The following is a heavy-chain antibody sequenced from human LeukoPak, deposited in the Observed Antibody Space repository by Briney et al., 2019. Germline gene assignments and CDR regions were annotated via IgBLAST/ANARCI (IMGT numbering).Heavy chain of an antibody. CDR2: IRYDGSNK. Sequence: GGSLRLSCAASGFTFSGYGMHWVRQAPGKGLEWVAFIRYDGSNKYYADSVKGRFTISRDNSKNTLYLQMNSLRAEDTAVYYCAKARRVGCTSTSCYTLTPYDYWGQGTLVTVSS. CDR1: GFTFSGYG. V-gene: IGHV3-30*02. J-gene: IGHJ4*02. CDR3: AKARRVGCTSTSCYTLTPYDY. D-gene: IGHD2-2*02.